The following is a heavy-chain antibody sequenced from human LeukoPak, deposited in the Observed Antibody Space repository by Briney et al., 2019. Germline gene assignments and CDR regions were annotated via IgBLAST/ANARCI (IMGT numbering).Heavy chain of an antibody. CDR3: ARIRITMVRGVQTKSFDY. V-gene: IGHV3-7*01. Sequence: GSLRLSCAASGFTFSSYWMGWVRQAPGKGLEWVANIKQDGSEKYYVDSVKGRFTISRDNAKNSLYLQMNSLRAEDTAVYYCARIRITMVRGVQTKSFDYWGQGTLVTVSS. J-gene: IGHJ4*02. D-gene: IGHD3-10*01. CDR2: IKQDGSEK. CDR1: GFTFSSYW.